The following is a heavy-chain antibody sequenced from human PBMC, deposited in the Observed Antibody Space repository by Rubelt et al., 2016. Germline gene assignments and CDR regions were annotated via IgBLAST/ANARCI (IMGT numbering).Heavy chain of an antibody. Sequence: GFSVSSYYINWVRQAPGKGLEWVSGIYSGGITYYADSVKGKFSISRDNSKNTLYLQMNSLRDEDTAVYYCARDDISSSSTDLDYWGQGTLVTVSS. CDR2: IYSGGIT. V-gene: IGHV3-66*01. J-gene: IGHJ4*02. CDR1: GFSVSSYY. D-gene: IGHD6-13*01. CDR3: ARDDISSSSTDLDY.